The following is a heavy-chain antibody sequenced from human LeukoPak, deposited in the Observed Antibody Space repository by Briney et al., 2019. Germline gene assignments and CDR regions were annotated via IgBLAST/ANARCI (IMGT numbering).Heavy chain of an antibody. J-gene: IGHJ4*02. CDR3: ARGPILWFGELRYFDY. V-gene: IGHV3-23*01. D-gene: IGHD3-10*01. Sequence: GGSLRLSCAASGFTFSSYSMNWVRQAPGKGLEWVSAISGSGGSTYYADSVKGRFTISRDNSKNTLYLQMNSLRAEDTAVYYCARGPILWFGELRYFDYWGQGTLVTVSS. CDR1: GFTFSSYS. CDR2: ISGSGGST.